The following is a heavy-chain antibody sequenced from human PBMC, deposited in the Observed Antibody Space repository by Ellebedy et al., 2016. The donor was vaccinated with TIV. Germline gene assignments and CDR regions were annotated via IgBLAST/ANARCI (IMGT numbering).Heavy chain of an antibody. V-gene: IGHV3-15*01. CDR1: GVSFSDVW. CDR3: TTEGHYYGD. D-gene: IGHD4-17*01. Sequence: GESLKISCVGSGVSFSDVWVSWVRQGPGTGPEWVGRVRRETDGRTTDYAPRVKGRFTISRDDSRNTVYLQMSSLEVEDTAVYYCTTEGHYYGDWGHGTLVTVSS. CDR2: VRRETDGRTT. J-gene: IGHJ4*01.